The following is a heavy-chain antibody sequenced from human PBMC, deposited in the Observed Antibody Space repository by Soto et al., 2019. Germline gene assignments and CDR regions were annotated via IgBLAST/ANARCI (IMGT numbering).Heavy chain of an antibody. CDR2: IRSKAYGGTT. CDR1: GFTFGDYP. Sequence: GGSLRLSCTASGFTFGDYPMSWFRQAPGKGLEWVGFIRSKAYGGTTEYAASVKGRFTISRDDSKSIAYLQMNSLKTEDTAVYYCTRFEITIFVVVEYYCMHVWGPATTLTVFS. J-gene: IGHJ6*02. D-gene: IGHD3-3*01. V-gene: IGHV3-49*03. CDR3: TRFEITIFVVVEYYCMHV.